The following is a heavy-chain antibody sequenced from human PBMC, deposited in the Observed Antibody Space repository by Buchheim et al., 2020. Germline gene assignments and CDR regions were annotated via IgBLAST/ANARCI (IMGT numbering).Heavy chain of an antibody. CDR1: GGSISSGGYY. J-gene: IGHJ5*02. V-gene: IGHV4-31*03. Sequence: QVQLQESGPGLVKPSQTLSLTCTVSGGSISSGGYYWSWIRQHPGKGLEWIGYIYYSGSTYYNPSLKSRVTISVDTSKNQFSLRLSSVTAADTAVYYCAREQVRGITMVRGTHNWFDPWGKGTL. CDR3: AREQVRGITMVRGTHNWFDP. CDR2: IYYSGST. D-gene: IGHD3-10*01.